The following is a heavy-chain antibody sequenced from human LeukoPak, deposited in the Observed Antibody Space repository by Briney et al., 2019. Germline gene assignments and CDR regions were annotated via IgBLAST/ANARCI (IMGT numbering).Heavy chain of an antibody. V-gene: IGHV3-23*01. CDR2: ISGSGGST. CDR3: ARPGSYSAFDY. D-gene: IGHD1-26*01. CDR1: GFTFSTYA. Sequence: GGSLRLSCAASGFTFSTYAMHWVRQAPGKGLEWVSGISGSGGSTYYADSVKGRFTISRDNAKNTLYLQMNSLRAEDTAVYYCARPGSYSAFDYWGQGTLVTVSS. J-gene: IGHJ4*02.